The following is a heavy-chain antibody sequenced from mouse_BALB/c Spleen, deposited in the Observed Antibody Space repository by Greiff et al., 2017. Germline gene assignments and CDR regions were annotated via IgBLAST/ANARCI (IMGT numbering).Heavy chain of an antibody. CDR2: ISSGGST. CDR1: GFTFSSYA. D-gene: IGHD2-14*01. V-gene: IGHV5-6-5*01. J-gene: IGHJ4*01. CDR3: ARNRYDGYYYAMDY. Sequence: DVKLQESGGGLVKPGGSLKLSCAASGFTFSSYAMSWVRQTPEKRLEWVASISSGGSTYYPDSVKGRFTISRDNARNILYLQMSSLRSEDTAMYYCARNRYDGYYYAMDYWGQGTSVTVSS.